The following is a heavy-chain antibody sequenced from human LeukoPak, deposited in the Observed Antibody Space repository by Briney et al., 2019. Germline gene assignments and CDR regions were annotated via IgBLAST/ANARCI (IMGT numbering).Heavy chain of an antibody. CDR2: ISSNGGST. Sequence: GGSLRLSCAASGFTFSAYAMHWVRQAPGKVLEYVSAISSNGGSTSYANSVKGRFTISRDNFKNTLYLQMGSLSADDMAVYYCARGVGYFDSSGYFMYYFDYWGQGTLVTVSS. V-gene: IGHV3-64*01. CDR1: GFTFSAYA. CDR3: ARGVGYFDSSGYFMYYFDY. D-gene: IGHD3-22*01. J-gene: IGHJ4*02.